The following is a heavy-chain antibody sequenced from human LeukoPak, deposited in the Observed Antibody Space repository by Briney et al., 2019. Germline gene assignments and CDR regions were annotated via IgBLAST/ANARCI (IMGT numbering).Heavy chain of an antibody. CDR2: ISCSGGST. CDR1: VLTYRIYS. D-gene: IGHD6-19*01. Sequence: GLCVRLSCASSVLTYRIYSTIGVPRAPGRALEYVSAISCSGGSTYYADSVQGRFTISRDNSKNTLYMQMNRLRAEDTAVYYCAKDQFSCGLNWFDRWGKGTMVTASS. CDR3: AKDQFSCGLNWFDR. V-gene: IGHV3-23*01. J-gene: IGHJ5*02.